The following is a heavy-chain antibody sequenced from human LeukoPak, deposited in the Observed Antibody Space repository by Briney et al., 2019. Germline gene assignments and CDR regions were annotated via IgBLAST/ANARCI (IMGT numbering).Heavy chain of an antibody. CDR1: GYTLTSYY. D-gene: IGHD4-23*01. V-gene: IGHV1-46*01. CDR2: INPSGGST. CDR3: ARGSPDYGGNSDY. Sequence: ASVKVSCKASGYTLTSYYMHWVRQAPGQGLEWMGVINPSGGSTSYAQKFQGRVTMTRDTSISTAYMELSSLRSEDTAVYYCARGSPDYGGNSDYWGQGTLVTVSS. J-gene: IGHJ4*02.